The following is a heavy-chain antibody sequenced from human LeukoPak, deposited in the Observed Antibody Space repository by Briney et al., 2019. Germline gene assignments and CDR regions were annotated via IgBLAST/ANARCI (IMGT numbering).Heavy chain of an antibody. V-gene: IGHV3-23*01. D-gene: IGHD4/OR15-4a*01. CDR3: ARRAGAYSHPYDY. Sequence: GGSLRLSCAASGFTFSTYAMTWVRQAPGAGLEWVSAISSGYSTYYADSVRGRFIISRDNSKDTLYLQMNSLRAEDTAVYYCARRAGAYSHPYDYWGQGTLVTVSS. CDR2: ISSGYST. CDR1: GFTFSTYA. J-gene: IGHJ4*02.